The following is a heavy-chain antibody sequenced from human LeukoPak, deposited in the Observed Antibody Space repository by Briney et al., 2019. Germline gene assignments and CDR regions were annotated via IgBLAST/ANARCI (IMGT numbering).Heavy chain of an antibody. J-gene: IGHJ4*02. CDR2: INHSGCT. V-gene: IGHV4-34*01. Sequence: SETLPLTCVVYGGSFSGYYWSWIRQPPGKGLEWIGEINHSGCTNYNPSLHSRVTISVDTPKNQFSLKLSSVTAADTAVYYCARGPRGGYCSSTSCAGRGDYWGQGTLVTVSS. CDR1: GGSFSGYY. CDR3: ARGPRGGYCSSTSCAGRGDY. D-gene: IGHD2-2*01.